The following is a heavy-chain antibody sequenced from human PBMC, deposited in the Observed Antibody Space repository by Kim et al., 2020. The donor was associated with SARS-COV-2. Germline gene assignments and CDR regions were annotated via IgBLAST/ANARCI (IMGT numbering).Heavy chain of an antibody. CDR3: ARAGFYGAGSPFDH. CDR2: INNYNGKT. Sequence: ASVKVSCKASGYTFTSSGISWVRQAHGQGLEWMGYINNYNGKTIYAEKFKGRITLTTDTSTNTAYVELGTLRSDDTATYFCARAGFYGAGSPFDHWGQGTLVTVSS. V-gene: IGHV1-18*01. D-gene: IGHD3-10*01. J-gene: IGHJ5*02. CDR1: GYTFTSSG.